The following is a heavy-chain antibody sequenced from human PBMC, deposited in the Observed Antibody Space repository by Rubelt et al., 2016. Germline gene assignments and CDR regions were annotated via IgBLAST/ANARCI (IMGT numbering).Heavy chain of an antibody. Sequence: EVQLVESGGGLVQPGGSLRLSCAASGFTFSSCALSWVRKAPGKGLERVSLIRGSGGTTQYADYVKGRLTVSRDNHKNTLYLQMNSLSAEDTAVYYCARDNGQYPDWLPRGRYYYGLDVWGQGTTVTVSS. CDR3: ARDNGQYPDWLPRGRYYYGLDV. J-gene: IGHJ6*02. D-gene: IGHD3-9*01. V-gene: IGHV3-23*04. CDR2: IRGSGGTT. CDR1: GFTFSSCA.